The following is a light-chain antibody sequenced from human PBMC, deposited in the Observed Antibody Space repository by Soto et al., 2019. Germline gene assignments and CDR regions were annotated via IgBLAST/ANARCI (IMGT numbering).Light chain of an antibody. CDR2: EVS. CDR1: SSDVGVYNF. Sequence: QSVLTQPASVSESPGQSITISCTGTSSDVGVYNFVSWYQQHPGKAPNLMIYEVSNRPSGVSNRFSGSESGNTAALTISGVQAEDEADYYCSLYTSSRTVLFGGGTKLTVL. V-gene: IGLV2-14*01. J-gene: IGLJ3*02. CDR3: SLYTSSRTVL.